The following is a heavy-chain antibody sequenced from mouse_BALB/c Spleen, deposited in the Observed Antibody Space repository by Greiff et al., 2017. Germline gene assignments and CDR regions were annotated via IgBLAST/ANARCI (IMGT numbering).Heavy chain of an antibody. CDR2: IWTGGGT. Sequence: VQLQQSGPGLVAPSQSLSITCTVSGFSLTSYDISWIRQPPGKGLEWLGVIWTGGGTNYNSAFMSRLSISKDNSKSQVFLKMNSLQTDDTAIYYCVREGNWDYFDYWGQGTTLTVSS. CDR1: GFSLTSYD. J-gene: IGHJ2*01. V-gene: IGHV2-9-2*01. CDR3: VREGNWDYFDY. D-gene: IGHD4-1*01.